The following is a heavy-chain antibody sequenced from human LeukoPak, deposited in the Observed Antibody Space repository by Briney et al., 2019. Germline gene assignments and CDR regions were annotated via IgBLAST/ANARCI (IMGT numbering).Heavy chain of an antibody. J-gene: IGHJ4*02. Sequence: PSETLSLTCTVSGGSISSSSYYWGWIRQPPGKGLEWIGSIYYSGGTYYNPSLKSRVTISVDTSKNQFSLKLSSVTAADTAVYYCAREELLVVAATSYYFDYWGQGTLVTVSS. CDR1: GGSISSSSYY. CDR3: AREELLVVAATSYYFDY. CDR2: IYYSGGT. V-gene: IGHV4-39*07. D-gene: IGHD2-15*01.